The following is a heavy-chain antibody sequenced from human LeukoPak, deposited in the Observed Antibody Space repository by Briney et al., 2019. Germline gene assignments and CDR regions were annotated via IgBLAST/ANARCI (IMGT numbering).Heavy chain of an antibody. CDR3: VADLDLGDYADF. V-gene: IGHV3-74*01. J-gene: IGHJ4*02. Sequence: PGGSLRLSCAASGFTFSRYWMHWVRQAPGEGLVWVSHIKTDGTYTSNADSVKGRFTISRDNAKSTLYLQMNSLRVEDTAVYYCVADLDLGDYADFWGQGTLVTVSS. CDR2: IKTDGTYT. CDR1: GFTFSRYW.